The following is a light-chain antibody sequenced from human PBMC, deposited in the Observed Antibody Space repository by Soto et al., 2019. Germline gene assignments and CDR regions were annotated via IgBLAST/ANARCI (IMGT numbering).Light chain of an antibody. Sequence: EIVLTQSPGTLSLSPGERATLSCRASQSVSSSYLAWYQQKPGQAPRLLIYGASSRASGIPDRFSGSGSGTYFTLTISRLEPEYFAVYYCQQYGSSQGLTFGGGTKVEIK. J-gene: IGKJ4*01. CDR3: QQYGSSQGLT. CDR1: QSVSSSY. V-gene: IGKV3-20*01. CDR2: GAS.